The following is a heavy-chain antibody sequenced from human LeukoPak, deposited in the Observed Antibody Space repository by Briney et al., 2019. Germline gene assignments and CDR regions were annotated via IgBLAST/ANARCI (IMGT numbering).Heavy chain of an antibody. CDR3: ARVGYSSGWSPFDY. Sequence: SVRVSCKASGYTFTGYYMHWVRQAPGQGLEWMGRIIPIFGTANYAQKFQGRVTITTDESTSTAYMELSSLRSEDTAVYYCARVGYSSGWSPFDYWGQGTLVTVSS. D-gene: IGHD6-19*01. CDR1: GYTFTGYY. J-gene: IGHJ4*02. CDR2: IIPIFGTA. V-gene: IGHV1-69*05.